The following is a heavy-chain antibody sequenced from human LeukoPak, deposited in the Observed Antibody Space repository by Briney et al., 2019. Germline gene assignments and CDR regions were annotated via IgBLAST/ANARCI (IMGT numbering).Heavy chain of an antibody. CDR3: ARGTYYYDSSGYNYFDY. D-gene: IGHD3-22*01. CDR2: IYYSGST. J-gene: IGHJ4*02. V-gene: IGHV4-39*01. CDR1: GGSISSSSYY. Sequence: PSETLSLTCTVSGGSISSSSYYWGWIRQPPGKGLEWIGSIYYSGSTYYNPSLKSRVTISVDTSKNQFSLKLSSVTAADTAVYYCARGTYYYDSSGYNYFDYWGQGTLVTVSS.